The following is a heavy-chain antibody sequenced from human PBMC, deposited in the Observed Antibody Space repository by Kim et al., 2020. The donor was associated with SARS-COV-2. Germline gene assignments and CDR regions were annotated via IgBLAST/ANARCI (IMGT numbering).Heavy chain of an antibody. D-gene: IGHD6-19*01. Sequence: GGSLRLSCAASGFTFSNAWMSWVRQAPGKGLEWVGRIKSKTDGGTTDYAAPVKGRFTISRDDSKITLYLQMNSLKTEDTAVYYCTTGDGRAVAVHGYFDYWGQGTLVTVSS. CDR1: GFTFSNAW. CDR3: TTGDGRAVAVHGYFDY. J-gene: IGHJ4*02. CDR2: IKSKTDGGTT. V-gene: IGHV3-15*01.